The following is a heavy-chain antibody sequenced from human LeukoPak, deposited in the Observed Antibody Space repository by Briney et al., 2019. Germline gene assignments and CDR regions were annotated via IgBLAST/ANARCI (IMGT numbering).Heavy chain of an antibody. Sequence: ASVEVSCKASGYTFTSYDINWVRQATGQGLEWMGWMNPNSGNTGYAQKFQGRVTMTRDTSTSTVYMELSSLRSEDTAVYYCARGDMIVEGLDGYWGQGTLVTVSS. D-gene: IGHD3-22*01. V-gene: IGHV1-8*01. CDR3: ARGDMIVEGLDGY. J-gene: IGHJ4*02. CDR1: GYTFTSYD. CDR2: MNPNSGNT.